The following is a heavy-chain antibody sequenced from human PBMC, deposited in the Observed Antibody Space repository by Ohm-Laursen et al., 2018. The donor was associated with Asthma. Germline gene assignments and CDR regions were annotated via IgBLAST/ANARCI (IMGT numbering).Heavy chain of an antibody. CDR3: APSSGSRSSHTVDY. D-gene: IGHD2-2*01. Sequence: SDTLSLTWPVSGASVSSDSFYWSWIRQPPGKGLDWIGYVFSSWTTHYNASLKSRVTISIDKSKNQFSLKLSSVTAADTAVYYCAPSSGSRSSHTVDYWGQGTLVTVSA. J-gene: IGHJ4*02. V-gene: IGHV4-61*01. CDR2: VFSSWTT. CDR1: GASVSSDSFY.